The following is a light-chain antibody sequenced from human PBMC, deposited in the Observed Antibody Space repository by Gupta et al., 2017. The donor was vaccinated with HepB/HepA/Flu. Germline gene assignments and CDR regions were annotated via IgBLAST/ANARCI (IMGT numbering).Light chain of an antibody. CDR2: DNN. V-gene: IGLV1-51*01. CDR3: GTWDSSLSAGWV. J-gene: IGLJ3*02. Sequence: QSVLTQTPSVSAAPGQKVTISCSGSSSNIGNNYVSWYQQLPVTAPKLLIYDNNKRPSGIPDRFSGSKSCTAATLGITGLQTGDEADYYCGTWDSSLSAGWVFGVWTKLTVL. CDR1: SSNIGNNY.